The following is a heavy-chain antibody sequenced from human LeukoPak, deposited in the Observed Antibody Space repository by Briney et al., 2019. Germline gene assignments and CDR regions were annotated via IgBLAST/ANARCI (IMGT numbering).Heavy chain of an antibody. CDR2: INHSGST. CDR1: GFTFGDYA. CDR3: ARRPGMVRGVNNYYFDY. J-gene: IGHJ4*02. Sequence: GSLRLSCTASGFTFGDYAMSWVRQPPGKGLEWIGEINHSGSTNYNPSLKGRVTISVDTSKNQFSLKLSSVTTADTAVYYCARRPGMVRGVNNYYFDYWGQGTLVTVSS. V-gene: IGHV4-34*01. D-gene: IGHD3-10*01.